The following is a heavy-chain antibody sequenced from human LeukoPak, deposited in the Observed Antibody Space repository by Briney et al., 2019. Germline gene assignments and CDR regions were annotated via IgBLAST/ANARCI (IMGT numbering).Heavy chain of an antibody. J-gene: IGHJ4*02. V-gene: IGHV3-9*01. CDR2: ISWNTGTI. CDR1: GFTFNEYA. Sequence: GGSLRLSCAASGFTFNEYAMHWVRQAPGKGLEWGSGISWNTGTIDYADSVRGRFTISRDNAKNSLYLQMNGLRPEDTALYYCAKGMTAVTDYFDHWGQGTLVTVSS. D-gene: IGHD4-17*01. CDR3: AKGMTAVTDYFDH.